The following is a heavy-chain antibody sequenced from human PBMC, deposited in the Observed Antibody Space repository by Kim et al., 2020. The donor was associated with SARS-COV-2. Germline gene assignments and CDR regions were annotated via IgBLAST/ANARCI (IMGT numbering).Heavy chain of an antibody. V-gene: IGHV3-33*01. CDR3: ASTPRYYCGMDV. Sequence: KFYAAPVKGRFTIYTDISNNTLYLQMDSLRAEGTSVYYCASTPRYYCGMDVWGQGTTVTVSS. J-gene: IGHJ6*02. CDR2: K.